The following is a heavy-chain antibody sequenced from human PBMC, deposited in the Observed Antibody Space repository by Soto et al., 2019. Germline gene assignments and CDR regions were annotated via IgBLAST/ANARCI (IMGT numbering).Heavy chain of an antibody. CDR3: AKVYCSGGSCYPTNPQYYFDY. D-gene: IGHD2-15*01. CDR2: ISGSGGST. J-gene: IGHJ4*02. Sequence: GGSLRLSCAASGFTFSSYAMSWVRQAPGKGLEWVSAISGSGGSTYYADSVKGRFTISRDNSKNTLYLQMNSLRAEDTAVYYCAKVYCSGGSCYPTNPQYYFDYWGPGTLVTVAS. CDR1: GFTFSSYA. V-gene: IGHV3-23*01.